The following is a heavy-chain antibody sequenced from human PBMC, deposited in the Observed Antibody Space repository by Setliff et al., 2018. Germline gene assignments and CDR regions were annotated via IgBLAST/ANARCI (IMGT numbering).Heavy chain of an antibody. Sequence: GKSLKISCKGSGYSFSNFWIGWVRQMPGKGLEWMGIIYPGDSHTRYSPSFQGQVTVSADKSINTAYLQWSNLKASDTAIYYCVSEDVYGSGNPWYWGHGTLVTVSS. CDR2: IYPGDSHT. CDR1: GYSFSNFW. J-gene: IGHJ4*01. V-gene: IGHV5-51*03. D-gene: IGHD3-10*01. CDR3: VSEDVYGSGNPWY.